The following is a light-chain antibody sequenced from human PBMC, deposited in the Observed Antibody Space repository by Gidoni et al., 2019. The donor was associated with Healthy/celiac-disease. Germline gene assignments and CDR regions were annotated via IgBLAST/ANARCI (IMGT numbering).Light chain of an antibody. CDR3: NSYTSSSTLV. J-gene: IGLJ1*01. CDR2: EVS. Sequence: QSALTQPASVSGSPGQSTTISCTGTSSDVGDYNYVSWYQQHPGKAPKLMIYEVSNRPSGVSNRFSGSKSGNTASLTISGLQAEDEADYYCNSYTSSSTLVFGTGTKVTVL. CDR1: SSDVGDYNY. V-gene: IGLV2-14*01.